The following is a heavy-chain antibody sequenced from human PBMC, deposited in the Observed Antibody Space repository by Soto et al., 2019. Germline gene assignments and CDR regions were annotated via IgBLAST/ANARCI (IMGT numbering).Heavy chain of an antibody. D-gene: IGHD2-15*01. V-gene: IGHV1-3*01. CDR3: ARGLKIVVVVAAILEDYYYYMDV. Sequence: ASVKVSCKASGYTFTSYAMHWVRQAPGQRLEWMGWINAGNGNTKYSQKFQGRVTITRDTSASTAYMELSSLRSEDTAVYYCARGLKIVVVVAAILEDYYYYMDVWGKGTTVTVSS. CDR2: INAGNGNT. CDR1: GYTFTSYA. J-gene: IGHJ6*03.